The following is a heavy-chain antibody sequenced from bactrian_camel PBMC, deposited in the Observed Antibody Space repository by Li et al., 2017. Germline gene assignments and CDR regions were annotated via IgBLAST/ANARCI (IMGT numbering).Heavy chain of an antibody. CDR1: GSIYNDNC. D-gene: IGHD5*01. J-gene: IGHJ4*01. Sequence: HVQLVESGGGSVQAGGSLRLSCTPSGSIYNDNCMGWIRQAPGKEREGVASIDSDGETTYTDSVKGRFTISADNAKDTLYLQMNSLKPEDKAVYYCAAGKVRWGRNGLGHAPAAESGDPGHRL. V-gene: IGHV3S53*01. CDR2: IDSDGET.